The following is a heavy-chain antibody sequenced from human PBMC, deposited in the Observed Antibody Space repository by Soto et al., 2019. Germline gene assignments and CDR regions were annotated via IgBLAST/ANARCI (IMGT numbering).Heavy chain of an antibody. V-gene: IGHV4-39*01. CDR3: ARQVAGSLATMNFDS. CDR2: KYYSGST. CDR1: GGSISSSSYY. Sequence: SETLSLTCTVSGGSISSSSYYWGWIRQPPGKGLEWIGSKYYSGSTYYNPSLKSRVTVSVDTSKNQFSLKLSSVTAADTAVYYCARQVAGSLATMNFDSWGPGTLVTVSS. D-gene: IGHD5-12*01. J-gene: IGHJ4*02.